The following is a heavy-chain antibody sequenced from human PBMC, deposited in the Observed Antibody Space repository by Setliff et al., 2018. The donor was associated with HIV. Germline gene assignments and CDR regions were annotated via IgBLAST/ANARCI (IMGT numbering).Heavy chain of an antibody. V-gene: IGHV4-31*03. CDR3: ARAPMVPRSEAFDI. CDR2: IYYSEST. Sequence: NPSETLSLTCTVSGVTISRGGYYWSWIRQHPGKGLEWIGYIYYSESTYYNPSLRSRLTISMDTSKNQFSLKLSSVTAADTAVYYGARAPMVPRSEAFDIWGQGTMVTVSS. D-gene: IGHD3-10*01. CDR1: GVTISRGGYY. J-gene: IGHJ3*02.